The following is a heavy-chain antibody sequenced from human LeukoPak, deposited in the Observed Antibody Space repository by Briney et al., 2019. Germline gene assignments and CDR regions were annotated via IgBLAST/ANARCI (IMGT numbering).Heavy chain of an antibody. Sequence: ASVKVSCKVSGYTLTELSMHWVRQAPGKGLEWMGGFDPEDGETIYAQKLQGRVTMTEDTSTDTAYMELSSLRSEDTAVYYCATAYYYDSSGSAWVFWGQGTLVTVSS. D-gene: IGHD3-22*01. CDR3: ATAYYYDSSGSAWVF. V-gene: IGHV1-24*01. CDR1: GYTLTELS. CDR2: FDPEDGET. J-gene: IGHJ4*02.